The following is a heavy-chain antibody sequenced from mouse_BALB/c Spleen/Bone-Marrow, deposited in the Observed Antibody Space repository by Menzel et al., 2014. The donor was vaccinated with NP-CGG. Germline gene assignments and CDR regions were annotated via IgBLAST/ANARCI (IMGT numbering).Heavy chain of an antibody. CDR1: GYTFTSYW. D-gene: IGHD4-1*01. Sequence: VQLQESGAELVRPGTPVKLSCKASGYTFTSYWMNWVKQRPGRGLEWIGRIDPSDSETRLNQKFKDKATLTVDKSSSTAYMQLSSPTSEDSAVYYCARRERTGMNYWGQGTTLTVSS. V-gene: IGHV1-69*02. CDR3: ARRERTGMNY. J-gene: IGHJ2*01. CDR2: IDPSDSET.